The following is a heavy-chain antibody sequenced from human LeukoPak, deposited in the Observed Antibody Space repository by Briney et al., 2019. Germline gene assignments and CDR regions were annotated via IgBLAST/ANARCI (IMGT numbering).Heavy chain of an antibody. V-gene: IGHV1-69*04. CDR1: GGTFSSYA. J-gene: IGHJ6*02. CDR2: IIPTLGIA. D-gene: IGHD2-15*01. Sequence: SMKVSCKASGGTFSSYAISWVRQAPGQGLEWMGRIIPTLGIANYAQKFQGRVTITADKSTSTAYMELSSLRSEDTAVYYCASNRKGYCSGGSCYYYYYGMDVWGQGTTVTVSS. CDR3: ASNRKGYCSGGSCYYYYYGMDV.